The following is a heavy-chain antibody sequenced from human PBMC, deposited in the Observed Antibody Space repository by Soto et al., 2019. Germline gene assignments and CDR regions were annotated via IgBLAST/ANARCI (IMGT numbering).Heavy chain of an antibody. J-gene: IGHJ6*02. CDR3: ATTDAQVTSYYYYGMNV. V-gene: IGHV1-69*13. Sequence: SVNVSCKASGGTFSSYAISWVRQAARQGHGWMGGIIPFSGAANYPQNLQGRLPISAGDATGPVYTELSILRSEGTAVYYCATTDAQVTSYYYYGMNVWGQGTTVTVSS. D-gene: IGHD1-1*01. CDR2: IIPFSGAA. CDR1: GGTFSSYA.